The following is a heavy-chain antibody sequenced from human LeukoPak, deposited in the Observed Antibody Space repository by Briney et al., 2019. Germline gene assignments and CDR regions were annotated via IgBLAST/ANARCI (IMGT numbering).Heavy chain of an antibody. Sequence: GGSLRLSCAASGFTFSSYGMHWVRQAPGKGLEWVAVISYDGSNKYYADSVKGRFTISRDNSKNTLYLQMNSLRAEDTAVYYCARDWRLLEGAFGIWGQGTMVTVSS. CDR2: ISYDGSNK. D-gene: IGHD3-3*01. V-gene: IGHV3-30*03. CDR1: GFTFSSYG. CDR3: ARDWRLLEGAFGI. J-gene: IGHJ3*02.